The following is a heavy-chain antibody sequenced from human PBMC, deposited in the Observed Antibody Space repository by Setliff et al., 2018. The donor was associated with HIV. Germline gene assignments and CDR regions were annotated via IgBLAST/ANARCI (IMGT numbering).Heavy chain of an antibody. CDR2: IRTSTDT. V-gene: IGHV4-4*09. J-gene: IGHJ4*02. Sequence: SETLSLTCTVSDGSISTYYWSWIRQPPGKGLEWIAYIRTSTDTNYNYPFKTRATISRDTSRNQFSLRLSSVTAADTAVYYCARGTGSYGSDYWGQGTLVTVSS. CDR3: ARGTGSYGSDY. CDR1: DGSISTYY. D-gene: IGHD5-18*01.